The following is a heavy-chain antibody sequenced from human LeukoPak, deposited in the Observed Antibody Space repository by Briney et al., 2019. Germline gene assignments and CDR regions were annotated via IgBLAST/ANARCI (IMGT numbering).Heavy chain of an antibody. V-gene: IGHV4-31*03. CDR1: GGSISSGASD. CDR3: ARAARQGFTMIVVPFFYFDL. D-gene: IGHD3-22*01. CDR2: INHSGIT. J-gene: IGHJ2*01. Sequence: KTSETLSLTCTVSGGSISSGASDWGWIRQHPKRGLEWVGYINHSGITYYNPSLGSRVTMSVDTSKNQFSLKLSSVTAADSAVYYCARAARQGFTMIVVPFFYFDLWGRGTLVTVSS.